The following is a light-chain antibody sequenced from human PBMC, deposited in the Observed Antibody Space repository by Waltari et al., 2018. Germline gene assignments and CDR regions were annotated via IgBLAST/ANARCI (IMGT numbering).Light chain of an antibody. Sequence: DIQMNQSPSSLSAFVRDTVTITCRASQGINNYLNWFQQKPGKAPKLLIYGAITLQSGVPSRFSGSGSGTEFTLTISSLQPEDFAAYYCLQHYSFPLTFGGGTKVESK. CDR2: GAI. CDR3: LQHYSFPLT. CDR1: QGINNY. V-gene: IGKV1-17*01. J-gene: IGKJ4*01.